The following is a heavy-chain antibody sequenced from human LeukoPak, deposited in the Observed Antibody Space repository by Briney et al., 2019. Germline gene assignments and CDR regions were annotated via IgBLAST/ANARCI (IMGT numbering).Heavy chain of an antibody. Sequence: PSETLSLTCTVSGGSISSYYWSWIRQPAGKGLEWIGRTYTSGSTNYNPSLKSRVTMSVDTSKNQFSLKLSSVTAADTAVYYCARDYLDSYYDFWSDPWGQGTLVTVSS. CDR2: TYTSGST. CDR3: ARDYLDSYYDFWSDP. J-gene: IGHJ5*02. D-gene: IGHD3-3*01. V-gene: IGHV4-4*07. CDR1: GGSISSYY.